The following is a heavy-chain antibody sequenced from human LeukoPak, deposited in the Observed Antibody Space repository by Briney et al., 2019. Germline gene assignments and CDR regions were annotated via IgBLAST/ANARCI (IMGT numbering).Heavy chain of an antibody. D-gene: IGHD3-22*01. CDR2: ISAYNGNT. J-gene: IGHJ4*02. CDR1: GYTFTSYG. V-gene: IGHV1-18*01. Sequence: ASVKVSCKASGYTFTSYGISWVRLAPGQGLEWMGWISAYNGNTNYAQKLQGRVTMTTDTSTSTAYMELRSLRSDDTAVYYCARAIYDSSDYYYYFDYWGQGTLVTVSS. CDR3: ARAIYDSSDYYYYFDY.